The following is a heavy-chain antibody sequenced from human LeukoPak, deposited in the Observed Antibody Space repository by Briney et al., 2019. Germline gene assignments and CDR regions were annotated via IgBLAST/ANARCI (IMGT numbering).Heavy chain of an antibody. D-gene: IGHD2-21*01. CDR3: ARDRHLLRLLTSNAFDI. Sequence: PGGSLRLSCAASGFPFRTYWMSWVRQAPGKGLEWVANIKQDGSEKYYVHSVKGRFTISRDNAKNSLYLQMNSLRAEDTAVYYCARDRHLLRLLTSNAFDIWGQGTMVTVSS. J-gene: IGHJ3*02. CDR1: GFPFRTYW. CDR2: IKQDGSEK. V-gene: IGHV3-7*01.